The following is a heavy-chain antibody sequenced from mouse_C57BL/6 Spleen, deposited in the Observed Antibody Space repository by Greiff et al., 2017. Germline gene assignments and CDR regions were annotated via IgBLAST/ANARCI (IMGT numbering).Heavy chain of an antibody. CDR3: AREEDYYGSTYYYAMDY. Sequence: LQESGAELVRPGASVKLSCKASGYTFTDYYINWVKQRPGQGLEWIARIYPGSGNTYYNEKFKGKATLTAEKSSSTAYMQLSSLTSEDSAVYFCAREEDYYGSTYYYAMDYWGQGTSVTVSS. CDR1: GYTFTDYY. V-gene: IGHV1-76*01. D-gene: IGHD1-1*01. J-gene: IGHJ4*01. CDR2: IYPGSGNT.